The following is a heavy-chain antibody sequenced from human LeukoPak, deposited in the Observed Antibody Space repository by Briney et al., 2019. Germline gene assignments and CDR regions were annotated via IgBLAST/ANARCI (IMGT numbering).Heavy chain of an antibody. D-gene: IGHD6-19*01. V-gene: IGHV3-7*04. Sequence: GGSLRLSCAASRFTFSNYWMTWVRQAPGKGLEWVANIKQDGSEKYYVDSVKGRFTISRDNAKNSLYLQMNSLRAEDTAVYYCARADGSGWYYFDYWGQGTLVTVSS. J-gene: IGHJ4*02. CDR3: ARADGSGWYYFDY. CDR1: RFTFSNYW. CDR2: IKQDGSEK.